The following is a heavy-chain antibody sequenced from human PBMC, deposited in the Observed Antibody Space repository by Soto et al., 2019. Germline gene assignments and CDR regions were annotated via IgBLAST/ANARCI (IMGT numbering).Heavy chain of an antibody. D-gene: IGHD6-13*01. J-gene: IGHJ6*02. V-gene: IGHV1-69*12. CDR3: ARERSSSWAPDYYYGMDV. Sequence: QIQLVQSGAEVKKPGSSVKVSCKASGGTFSSYAISWVRQAPGQGLEWMGGIIPIFGTANYAQKFQGRVTITADESTSTAYMELSSLRSEDTAVYYCARERSSSWAPDYYYGMDVWGQGTTVTVSS. CDR2: IIPIFGTA. CDR1: GGTFSSYA.